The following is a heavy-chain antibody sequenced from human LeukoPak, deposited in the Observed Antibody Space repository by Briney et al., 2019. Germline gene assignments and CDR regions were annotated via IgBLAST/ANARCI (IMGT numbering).Heavy chain of an antibody. CDR2: IKDDGSDK. CDR1: GLAYSSSW. Sequence: GGSLRLSCVASGLAYSSSWMTWARQAPGKGLEWVATIKDDGSDKYYVDSVKGRFSISRDNAKSSLYLQMNSLRLEDTAMYYCADLGYSDWGQGTLVTVSS. CDR3: ADLGYSD. J-gene: IGHJ4*02. V-gene: IGHV3-7*01. D-gene: IGHD5-18*01.